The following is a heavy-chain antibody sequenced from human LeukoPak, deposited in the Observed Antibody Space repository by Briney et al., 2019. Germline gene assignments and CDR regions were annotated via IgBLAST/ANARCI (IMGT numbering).Heavy chain of an antibody. CDR3: ARDRVPAAADAFDI. V-gene: IGHV4-4*07. CDR2: IYTSGST. Sequence: SETLSLTCTVSGGSISSYYWSWIRQPAGKGLEWIGRIYTSGSTNYNPSLKSRVTMSVDTSKNQFSLKLSSVTAADTAVYYCARDRVPAAADAFDIRGQGTMVTVSS. CDR1: GGSISSYY. D-gene: IGHD6-13*01. J-gene: IGHJ3*02.